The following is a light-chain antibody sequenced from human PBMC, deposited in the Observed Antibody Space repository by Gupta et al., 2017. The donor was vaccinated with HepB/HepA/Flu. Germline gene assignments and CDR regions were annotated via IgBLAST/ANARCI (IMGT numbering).Light chain of an antibody. Sequence: DIVMTQSPLSLTVTPGEPASISCRSSQSLLHSNGYNYLDWYLQKPGQSPQLLIYLGSSRASGVPDRFSGSGSGTDFTLKISRVEGEDVGVYYCVQALQTPRTFGQGTKLEIK. CDR1: QSLLHSNGYNY. CDR3: VQALQTPRT. CDR2: LGS. V-gene: IGKV2-28*01. J-gene: IGKJ2*01.